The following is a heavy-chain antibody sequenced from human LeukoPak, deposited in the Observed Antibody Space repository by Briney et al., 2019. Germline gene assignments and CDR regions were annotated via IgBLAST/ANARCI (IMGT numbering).Heavy chain of an antibody. V-gene: IGHV3-30*18. CDR2: ISYDGTNK. CDR1: GFTFGNYG. CDR3: AKSRVTTHSGWFDP. Sequence: PGGSLRLSCAASGFTFGNYGIHWVRQAPGKGLEWVAVISYDGTNKYYADSVKGRFTISRDNSKNTLYLQMDSLRAEDTAVYYCAKSRVTTHSGWFDPWGQGTLVTVSS. J-gene: IGHJ5*02. D-gene: IGHD4-17*01.